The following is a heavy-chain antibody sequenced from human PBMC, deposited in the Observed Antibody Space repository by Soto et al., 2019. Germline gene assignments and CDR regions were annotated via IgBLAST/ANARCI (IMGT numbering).Heavy chain of an antibody. D-gene: IGHD2-2*02. CDR1: GYTFTSYG. Sequence: ASVKVSCKASGYTFTSYGISWVRQAPGQGLEWMGWISAYNGNTNYAQKLQGRVTMTTDTSTSTAYMELRSLRSDDTAVYYCARDVADIVVVPAAIGDYWGQGTLVTVSS. V-gene: IGHV1-18*01. J-gene: IGHJ4*02. CDR3: ARDVADIVVVPAAIGDY. CDR2: ISAYNGNT.